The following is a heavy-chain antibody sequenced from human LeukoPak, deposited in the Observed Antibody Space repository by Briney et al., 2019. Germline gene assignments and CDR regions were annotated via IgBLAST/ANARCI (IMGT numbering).Heavy chain of an antibody. J-gene: IGHJ4*02. D-gene: IGHD3-16*02. CDR3: ARTTSYDYVWGSYRPPWYFDY. CDR1: GGSISSYY. CDR2: IYYSGST. V-gene: IGHV4-59*01. Sequence: SETLSLTCTVSGGSISSYYWSWIRQPPGKGLEWIGYIYYSGSTNYNPSLKSRVTISVDTSKNQFSLKLSSVTAADTAVYYCARTTSYDYVWGSYRPPWYFDYWGQGTLVTVSS.